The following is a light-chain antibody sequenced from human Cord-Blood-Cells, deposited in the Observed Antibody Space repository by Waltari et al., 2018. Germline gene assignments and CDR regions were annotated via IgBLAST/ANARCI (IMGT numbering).Light chain of an antibody. Sequence: SSEPTQDPAVSVALGQTVRITCQGDSLRSYYASWYQQKPGQAPVLVIYGKNNRPSGIPDPFSGSSSGNTASLTITGAQAEDEADYYCNSRDSSGNHLVFGGGTKLTVL. V-gene: IGLV3-19*01. J-gene: IGLJ2*01. CDR3: NSRDSSGNHLV. CDR2: GKN. CDR1: SLRSYY.